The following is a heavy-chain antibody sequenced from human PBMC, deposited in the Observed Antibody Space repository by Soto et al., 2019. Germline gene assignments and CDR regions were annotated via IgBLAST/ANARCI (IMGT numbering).Heavy chain of an antibody. Sequence: PGGSLRLSCAASGFTFSTYGFHWVRQAPGKGLEWVTLISYDGNIKYSADSVRGRFTISRDNSKNTLYLQMNSLRVDDTAVYYCARAPPPEWELLPVAFDVWGLGTMVTVSS. CDR1: GFTFSTYG. CDR2: ISYDGNIK. J-gene: IGHJ3*01. D-gene: IGHD1-26*01. V-gene: IGHV3-30-3*01. CDR3: ARAPPPEWELLPVAFDV.